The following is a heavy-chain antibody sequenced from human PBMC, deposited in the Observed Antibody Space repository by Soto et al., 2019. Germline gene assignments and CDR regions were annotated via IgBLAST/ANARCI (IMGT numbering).Heavy chain of an antibody. CDR2: ISNDGGNE. CDR3: ARAAPGMDV. Sequence: QVQLVESGGGVVQPGRSLRLSCAASGFTLSDFGMHWVRQAPGKGLEWVALISNDGGNEHYGDSVKGRFTISRDNSKHMLYLQVTSLRVEDTAVYYCARAAPGMDVWGQGTTVTVSS. J-gene: IGHJ6*02. CDR1: GFTLSDFG. V-gene: IGHV3-30-3*01.